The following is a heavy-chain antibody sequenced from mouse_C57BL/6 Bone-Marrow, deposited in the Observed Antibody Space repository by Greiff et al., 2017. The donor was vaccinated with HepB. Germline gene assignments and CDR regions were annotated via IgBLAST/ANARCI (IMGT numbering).Heavy chain of an antibody. CDR1: GYSFTDYN. CDR3: VPGGIYDGYYRAY. V-gene: IGHV1-39*01. J-gene: IGHJ3*01. CDR2: INPNYGTT. D-gene: IGHD2-3*01. Sequence: VQLQQSGPELVKPGASVKISCKASGYSFTDYNMNWVKQSNGKSLEWIGVINPNYGTTSYNQKFKGKATLTVDQSSSTAYMQLNSLTSEDSAVYYCVPGGIYDGYYRAYWGQGTLVTVSA.